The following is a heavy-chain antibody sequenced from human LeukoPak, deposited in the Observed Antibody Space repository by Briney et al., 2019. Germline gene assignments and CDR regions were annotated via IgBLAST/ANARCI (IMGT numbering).Heavy chain of an antibody. J-gene: IGHJ4*02. CDR1: GFTFSSYA. CDR2: ISGIGGST. V-gene: IGHV3-23*01. Sequence: GGSLRLSCAASGFTFSSYAMSWVRQAPGKGLEWVSAISGIGGSTYYADSVKGRFTISRDNSKNTLYLPMNSLRAEDTAVYYCAKVYYDSSGYFDYWGQGTLVTVSS. CDR3: AKVYYDSSGYFDY. D-gene: IGHD3-22*01.